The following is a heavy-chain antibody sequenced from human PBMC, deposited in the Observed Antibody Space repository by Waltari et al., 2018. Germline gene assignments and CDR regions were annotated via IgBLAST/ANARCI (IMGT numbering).Heavy chain of an antibody. CDR1: GYTFTKYG. CDR3: ARDWSSQNHPILDN. V-gene: IGHV1-18*01. CDR2: ISAYKGDT. Sequence: QVQLVQSGAEVKKAGASVKVSCKASGYTFTKYGISWLRQAPGQGLEWMGWISAYKGDTTHAQKFADRVTLTTATSTSTAYMDLRSLRSDDTAVYYCARDWSSQNHPILDNWGQGTLVTVSS. D-gene: IGHD2-8*02. J-gene: IGHJ4*02.